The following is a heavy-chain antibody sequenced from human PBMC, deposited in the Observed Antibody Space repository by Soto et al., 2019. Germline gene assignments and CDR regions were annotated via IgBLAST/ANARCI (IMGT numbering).Heavy chain of an antibody. J-gene: IGHJ4*02. CDR2: IYTSGTT. Sequence: KTSETLSLTCTVSGDSINGYYRTWIRQPAGKGLEWIGRIYTSGTTSYSPSLKSRVTMSLDTSKNHFSLRLTSVTAADTAVYYCARDTVGISSPGVYWGRGTLVTVSS. CDR1: GDSINGYY. V-gene: IGHV4-4*07. CDR3: ARDTVGISSPGVY. D-gene: IGHD4-17*01.